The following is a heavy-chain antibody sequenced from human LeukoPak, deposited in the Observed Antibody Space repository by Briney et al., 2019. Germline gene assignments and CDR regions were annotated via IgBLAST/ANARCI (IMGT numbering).Heavy chain of an antibody. CDR2: IYYSGST. J-gene: IGHJ1*01. D-gene: IGHD3-22*01. CDR1: GGSISSGGYY. Sequence: SETLSLTCTVSGGSISSGGYYWSWIRQHPGTGLEWIGYIYYSGSTYYNPSLKSRVTISVDTSKNQFSLKLSSVTAADTAVYYCARLDYYDSSGYYRHAEYFQHWGQGTLVTVSS. CDR3: ARLDYYDSSGYYRHAEYFQH. V-gene: IGHV4-31*03.